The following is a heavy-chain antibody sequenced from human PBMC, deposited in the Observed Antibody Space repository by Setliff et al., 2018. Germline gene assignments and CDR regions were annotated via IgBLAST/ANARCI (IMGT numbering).Heavy chain of an antibody. CDR3: ARELRSPYWHLDS. D-gene: IGHD3-16*01. Sequence: WASVKVSCKSSGGTFSSSGITWVRQAPGQGLQWLGRFIPILGATNFAQNFQGRVSISVDESTTTGYMELRSLRSDDTAVYYCARELRSPYWHLDSWGQGTQVTVSS. CDR2: FIPILGAT. CDR1: GGTFSSSG. V-gene: IGHV1-69*13. J-gene: IGHJ5*01.